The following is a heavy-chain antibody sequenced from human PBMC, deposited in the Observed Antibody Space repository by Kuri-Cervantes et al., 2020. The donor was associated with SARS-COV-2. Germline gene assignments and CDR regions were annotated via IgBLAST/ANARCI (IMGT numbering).Heavy chain of an antibody. CDR3: TRMSSGGSPDY. V-gene: IGHV3-48*03. D-gene: IGHD2-15*01. CDR1: GFNFSSYE. Sequence: GGSLKISCVASGFNFSSYEMNWVRQAPGRGLEWVSYISSSGSTIYYADSVKGRFTISRDNAKNSLYLQMSSLRVEDTAVYYCTRMSSGGSPDYWGQGTLVTVSS. J-gene: IGHJ4*02. CDR2: ISSSGSTI.